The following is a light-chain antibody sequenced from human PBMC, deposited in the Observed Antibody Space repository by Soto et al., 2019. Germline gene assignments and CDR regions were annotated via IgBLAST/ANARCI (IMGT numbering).Light chain of an antibody. J-gene: IGLJ2*01. Sequence: QSVLTQPPSASGSPGQSVTISCTGTSSDVGGYNYVSWYQQHPGKAPKVMIYEVSKRPSGVPDRFSGSKSGNTASLTVSGLQAEDEADYYCSSYAGNNNLVFGGGTKVTVL. V-gene: IGLV2-8*01. CDR3: SSYAGNNNLV. CDR1: SSDVGGYNY. CDR2: EVS.